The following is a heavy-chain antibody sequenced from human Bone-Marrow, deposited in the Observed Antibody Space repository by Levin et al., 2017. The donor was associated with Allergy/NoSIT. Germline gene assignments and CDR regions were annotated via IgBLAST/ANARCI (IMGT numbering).Heavy chain of an antibody. CDR3: AKAAQIAFFDY. J-gene: IGHJ4*02. V-gene: IGHV3-30*18. CDR2: ISFDGTNQ. Sequence: GGSLRLSCVTSGFTFNKYGIHWVRQAPGKGLEWVAVISFDGTNQYYADSVKGRFTISRDNSKSTVSLHMNSLTGADTAVYYCAKAAQIAFFDYWGQGTLVTVSS. D-gene: IGHD2-21*01. CDR1: GFTFNKYG.